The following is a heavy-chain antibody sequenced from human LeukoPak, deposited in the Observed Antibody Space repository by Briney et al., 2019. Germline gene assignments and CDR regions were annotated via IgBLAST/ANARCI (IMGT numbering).Heavy chain of an antibody. CDR1: GFTFDDYG. Sequence: AGGSLRLSCAASGFTFDDYGVSWVRQAPGKGLEWVSAISGSGGSTYYADSVKGRFTISRDNSKNTLYLQMNSLRAEDTAVYYCAKLMMVVIAIDYWGQGTLVTVSS. V-gene: IGHV3-23*01. D-gene: IGHD2-21*01. J-gene: IGHJ4*02. CDR2: ISGSGGST. CDR3: AKLMMVVIAIDY.